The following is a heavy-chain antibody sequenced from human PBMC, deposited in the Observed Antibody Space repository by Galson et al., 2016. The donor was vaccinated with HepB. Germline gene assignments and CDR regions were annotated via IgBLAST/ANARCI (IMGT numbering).Heavy chain of an antibody. D-gene: IGHD4-17*01. CDR2: IWYDGSNK. CDR1: GFIFSQYG. CDR3: ARGDYGAYSPFGMDV. Sequence: SLRLSCAASGFIFSQYGMHWVRQAPGKGLKWVAVIWYDGSNKQFADSVKGRFTISRDNSKNTVYLQMNSLRAEDTAVYYCARGDYGAYSPFGMDVWGQGTTVTVSS. V-gene: IGHV3-33*01. J-gene: IGHJ6*02.